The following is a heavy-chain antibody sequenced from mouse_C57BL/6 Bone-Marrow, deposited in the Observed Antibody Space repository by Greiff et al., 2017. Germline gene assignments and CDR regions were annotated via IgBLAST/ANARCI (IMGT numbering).Heavy chain of an antibody. Sequence: VKLQESGAELVRPGTSVKVSCKASGCAFTNYLIEWVKQRPGQGLEWIGVINPGSGGTNYNEKFKGKATLTADKSSSTAYMQLSSLTSEDSAVYFCAAYGFYAMDYWGQGTSVTVSS. D-gene: IGHD1-1*01. V-gene: IGHV1-54*01. CDR2: INPGSGGT. J-gene: IGHJ4*01. CDR1: GCAFTNYL. CDR3: AAYGFYAMDY.